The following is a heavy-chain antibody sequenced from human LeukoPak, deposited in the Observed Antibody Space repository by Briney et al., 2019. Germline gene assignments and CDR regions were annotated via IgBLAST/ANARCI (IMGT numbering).Heavy chain of an antibody. V-gene: IGHV3-11*01. CDR2: ISSSGGTI. CDR1: GFTFSDYD. CDR3: ARVGGYCSSTSCYQSHYYYYMDV. J-gene: IGHJ6*03. Sequence: GGSLRLSCAASGFTFSDYDMSWLRQAPGKGLEWVSYISSSGGTIYYADSVKGRFTISRDNAKNSLYLQMNSLRAEDTAVYYCARVGGYCSSTSCYQSHYYYYMDVWGKGTTVTVSS. D-gene: IGHD2-2*01.